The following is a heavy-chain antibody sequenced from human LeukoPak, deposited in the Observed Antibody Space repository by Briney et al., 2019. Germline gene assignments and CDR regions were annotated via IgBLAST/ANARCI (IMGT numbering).Heavy chain of an antibody. CDR3: ARDRRATPMYFFDF. CDR2: IRHSGVDS. J-gene: IGHJ4*02. D-gene: IGHD2-15*01. Sequence: GGSLRLSCAASRFGFSDYTMSWFRHLPGKGLDWVSGIRHSGVDSSYADSVKGQFTISRDNSKNMLYLQMNSLRDDDTGVYYCARDRRATPMYFFDFWAREPRSPSPQ. CDR1: RFGFSDYT. V-gene: IGHV3-23*01.